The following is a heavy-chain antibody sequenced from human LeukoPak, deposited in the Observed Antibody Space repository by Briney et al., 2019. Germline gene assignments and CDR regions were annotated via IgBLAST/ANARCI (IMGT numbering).Heavy chain of an antibody. Sequence: ASVKVSCKASGYTFTSYAMNWVRQAPGQGLEWMGWINTNTGNPTYAQGFTGRFVFSLDTSVSTAYLQISSLKAEDTAVYYCARDRNVLRFLEWLSGDYYYYGMDVWGQGTTVTVSS. J-gene: IGHJ6*02. CDR1: GYTFTSYA. CDR3: ARDRNVLRFLEWLSGDYYYYGMDV. D-gene: IGHD3-3*01. CDR2: INTNTGNP. V-gene: IGHV7-4-1*02.